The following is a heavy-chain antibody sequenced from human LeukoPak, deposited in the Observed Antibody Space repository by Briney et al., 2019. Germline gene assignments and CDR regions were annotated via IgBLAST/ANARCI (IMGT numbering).Heavy chain of an antibody. Sequence: ASVKVSCKASGYTFTSYAMNWVRQAPGQGLEWMGWINTNTGNPTYAQGFTGRFVFSLDTSVSTAYLQISSLKAEDTAVYYCAIDPEMATIDAFDIWGQGTMVTVSS. D-gene: IGHD5-24*01. CDR2: INTNTGNP. CDR1: GYTFTSYA. J-gene: IGHJ3*02. CDR3: AIDPEMATIDAFDI. V-gene: IGHV7-4-1*02.